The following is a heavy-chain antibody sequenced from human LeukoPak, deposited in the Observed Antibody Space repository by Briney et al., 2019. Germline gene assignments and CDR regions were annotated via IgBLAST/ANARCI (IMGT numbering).Heavy chain of an antibody. CDR1: GFTCSNAW. Sequence: SGGALRLSCAASGFTCSNAWMSWVRQAPGKGLEWVGRIKSKTDGGTTDYAAPVKGRFTISRDDSKNTLYLQMNSLKTEDTAVYYCTARMARGVITGEEIDYWGQGTLVTVSS. D-gene: IGHD3-10*01. J-gene: IGHJ4*02. CDR3: TARMARGVITGEEIDY. CDR2: IKSKTDGGTT. V-gene: IGHV3-15*01.